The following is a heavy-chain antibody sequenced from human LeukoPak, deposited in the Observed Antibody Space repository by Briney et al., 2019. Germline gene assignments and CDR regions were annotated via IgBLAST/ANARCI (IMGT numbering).Heavy chain of an antibody. V-gene: IGHV4-34*01. CDR3: ARVSQGYSKTASHSYYYYYMDV. CDR1: GGSFSGYY. CDR2: NNHNGST. D-gene: IGHD2-15*01. J-gene: IGHJ6*03. Sequence: SANLFPTCGVYGGSFSGYYWSWIRQPPGKGVEWIGGNNHNGSTSYNPTLKSRVTISVDTSKNQFSLKLSSVTAADTAVYYCARVSQGYSKTASHSYYYYYMDVWGKGTTVTVSS.